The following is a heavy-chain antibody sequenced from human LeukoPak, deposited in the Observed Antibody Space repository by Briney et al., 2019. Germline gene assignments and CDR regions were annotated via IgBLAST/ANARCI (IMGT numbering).Heavy chain of an antibody. V-gene: IGHV5-51*01. CDR2: IYAGDFDT. CDR3: ARRYASSDWYYFDY. CDR1: GYTFTSYW. D-gene: IGHD6-13*01. J-gene: IGHJ4*02. Sequence: GESLKISCQGSGYTFTSYWIAWVRQVPGKGLEWMGIIYAGDFDTRYSPSFQGQVTISADKSINTAYLQWSNLEASDTAMYYCARRYASSDWYYFDYWGQGTLVTVSS.